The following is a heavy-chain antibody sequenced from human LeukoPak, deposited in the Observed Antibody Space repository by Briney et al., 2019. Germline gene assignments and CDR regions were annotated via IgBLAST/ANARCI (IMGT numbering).Heavy chain of an antibody. V-gene: IGHV4-38-2*01. D-gene: IGHD6-13*01. CDR3: ASQGVHSSSRGFDP. Sequence: SETLSLTCAVSGYSISSGYYWGWIRQPPGKGLEWIGSIYHSGSPYYNPSLKSRVTISVDTSKNQFSLKLSSVTAADTAVYYCASQGVHSSSRGFDPWGQGTLVTVSS. J-gene: IGHJ5*02. CDR1: GYSISSGYY. CDR2: IYHSGSP.